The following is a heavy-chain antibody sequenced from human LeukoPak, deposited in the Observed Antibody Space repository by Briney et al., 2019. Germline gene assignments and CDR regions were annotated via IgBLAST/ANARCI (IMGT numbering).Heavy chain of an antibody. CDR3: ARHPFIAVADYDLDY. D-gene: IGHD6-19*01. CDR2: ISGSGGST. V-gene: IGHV3-23*01. Sequence: PGGSLRLSCAASGFTFSSYEMNWVRQAPGKGLEWVSAISGSGGSTYYADSVKGRFTISRDNSKNTLYLQMNSLRAEDTAVYYCARHPFIAVADYDLDYWGQGTLVTVSS. J-gene: IGHJ4*02. CDR1: GFTFSSYE.